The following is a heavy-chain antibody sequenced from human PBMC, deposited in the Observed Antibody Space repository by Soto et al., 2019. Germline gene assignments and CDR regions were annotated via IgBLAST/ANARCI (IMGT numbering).Heavy chain of an antibody. V-gene: IGHV3-15*07. CDR1: GFTFSNAW. Sequence: GESLKISCAASGFTFSNAWMNWVRQAPGKGLEWVGRIKSKTDGGTTDYAAPVKGRFTISRDDSKNTLYLQMNSLKTEDTAVYYCTTEIPSSAVPGHGDYWGQGTLDIVSS. CDR2: IKSKTDGGTT. D-gene: IGHD6-19*01. CDR3: TTEIPSSAVPGHGDY. J-gene: IGHJ4*02.